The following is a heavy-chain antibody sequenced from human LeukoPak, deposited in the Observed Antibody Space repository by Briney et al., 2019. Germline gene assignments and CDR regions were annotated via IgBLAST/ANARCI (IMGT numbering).Heavy chain of an antibody. CDR1: GFTFSSYA. CDR3: AKSPKDYYGSGSYYWGAYYFDY. D-gene: IGHD3-10*01. Sequence: GGSLRLSCAASGFTFSSYAMSWVRQAPGKGLEWVSANSGSGGSTYYADSVKGRFTISRENSKNTLYLQMNSLRAEDTAVYYCAKSPKDYYGSGSYYWGAYYFDYWGQGTLVTVTS. J-gene: IGHJ4*02. CDR2: NSGSGGST. V-gene: IGHV3-23*01.